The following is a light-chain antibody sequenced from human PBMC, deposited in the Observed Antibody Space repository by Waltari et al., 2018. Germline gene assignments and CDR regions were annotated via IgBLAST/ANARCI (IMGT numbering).Light chain of an antibody. V-gene: IGKV3-20*01. Sequence: SCRASQTINNNFLVWYQQKPGQAPRLLIHGASSRATGFPDRFSGSGSGTDFTLTISRLEPEDVAVYYCQQYDGSILTFGGGTKVEI. CDR1: QTINNNF. CDR3: QQYDGSILT. J-gene: IGKJ4*01. CDR2: GAS.